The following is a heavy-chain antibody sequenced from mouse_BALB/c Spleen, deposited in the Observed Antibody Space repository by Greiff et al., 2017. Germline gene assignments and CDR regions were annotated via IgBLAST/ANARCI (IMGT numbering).Heavy chain of an antibody. V-gene: IGHV7-3*02. CDR1: GFTFTDYY. CDR2: IRNKANGYTT. Sequence: DVMLVESGGGLVQPGGSLRLSCATSGFTFTDYYMSWVRQPPGKALEWLGFIRNKANGYTTEYSASVKGRFTISRDNSQSILYLQMNTLRAEDSATYYCARDERGYFDYWGQGTTLTVSS. J-gene: IGHJ2*01. CDR3: ARDERGYFDY.